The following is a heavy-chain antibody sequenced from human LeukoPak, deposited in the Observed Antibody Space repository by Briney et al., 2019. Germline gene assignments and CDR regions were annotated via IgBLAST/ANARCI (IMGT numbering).Heavy chain of an antibody. J-gene: IGHJ4*01. V-gene: IGHV3-9*01. CDR2: ISWNSGSI. CDR1: GFTFDDYA. Sequence: GGSLRLSCAASGFTFDDYAMHWVRQAPGKGLEWVSGISWNSGSIGYADSVKGRFTISRDNAKNSLYLQMNSLRAEDTAVYYCARDSDIVTGSKSHFDYWGQEPWSPSPQ. CDR3: ARDSDIVTGSKSHFDY. D-gene: IGHD3-9*01.